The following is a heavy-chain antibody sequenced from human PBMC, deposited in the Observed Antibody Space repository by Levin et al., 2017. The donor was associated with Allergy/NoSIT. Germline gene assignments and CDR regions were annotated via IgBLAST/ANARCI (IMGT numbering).Heavy chain of an antibody. Sequence: SPTLSLTCTVSGDSITRGDNYWSWIRQYPGKGLEWIGFISYSGHAHYNPSLKSRLSMSLDTSKNQFSLSLTSVTVADTAVYYCARDECAWFGECYGMDDWGQGTTVIVSS. CDR1: GDSITRGDNY. V-gene: IGHV4-31*03. CDR2: ISYSGHA. CDR3: ARDECAWFGECYGMDD. D-gene: IGHD3-10*01. J-gene: IGHJ6*02.